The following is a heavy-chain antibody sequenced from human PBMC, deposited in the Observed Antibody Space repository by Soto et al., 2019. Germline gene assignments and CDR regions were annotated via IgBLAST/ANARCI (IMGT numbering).Heavy chain of an antibody. CDR3: ARATWIQKGDAFDI. V-gene: IGHV1-8*01. J-gene: IGHJ3*02. Sequence: ASVKVSCKASGYTFTSYDINWVRQATGQGLEWMGWMNPNSGNTGYAQKFQGRVTMTRNTSISTAYMELSSLRSKDTAVYYCARATWIQKGDAFDIWGQGTMVTVSS. CDR2: MNPNSGNT. CDR1: GYTFTSYD. D-gene: IGHD5-18*01.